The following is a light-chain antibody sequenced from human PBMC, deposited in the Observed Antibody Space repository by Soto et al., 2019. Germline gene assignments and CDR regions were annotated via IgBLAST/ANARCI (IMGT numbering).Light chain of an antibody. CDR1: SSDVGGYKY. Sequence: QSALIQPRSVSGSPGQSVTISCTGTSSDVGGYKYVSWYQQHPGKAPKLMIYDVSKRPSGVPDRFSGSKSGNTASLTISGLQTEDEADYYCCSYTGSYTVVFGGGTKVTVL. V-gene: IGLV2-11*01. J-gene: IGLJ2*01. CDR3: CSYTGSYTVV. CDR2: DVS.